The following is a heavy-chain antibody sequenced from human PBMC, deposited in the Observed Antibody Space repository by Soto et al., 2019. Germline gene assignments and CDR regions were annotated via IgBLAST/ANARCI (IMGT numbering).Heavy chain of an antibody. CDR2: IIPIFGTA. D-gene: IGHD6-6*01. J-gene: IGHJ5*02. CDR1: GGTFSSYA. CDR3: ARDDRSWYSSSFRFDP. Sequence: QVQLVQSGAEVKKPGSSVKVSCKASGGTFSSYAISWVRQAPGQGLEWMGGIIPIFGTANYAQKFQGRVTINADESTSTAYMELSSLRSEDTAVYYCARDDRSWYSSSFRFDPWGQGTLVTVSS. V-gene: IGHV1-69*01.